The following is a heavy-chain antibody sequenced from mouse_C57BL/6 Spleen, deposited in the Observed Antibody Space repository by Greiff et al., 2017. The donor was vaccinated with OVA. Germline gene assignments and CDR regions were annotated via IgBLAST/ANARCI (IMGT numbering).Heavy chain of an antibody. V-gene: IGHV3-1*01. J-gene: IGHJ2*01. Sequence: EVMLVESGPGMVKPSQSLSLTCTVTGYSITSGYDWHWIRHFPGNKLEWMGYISYSGSTNYNPSLKSRISITHDTSKNHFFLKLNSVTTEDTATYYCARGPYGLYYFDYWGQGTTLTVSS. CDR2: ISYSGST. CDR1: GYSITSGYD. D-gene: IGHD1-2*01. CDR3: ARGPYGLYYFDY.